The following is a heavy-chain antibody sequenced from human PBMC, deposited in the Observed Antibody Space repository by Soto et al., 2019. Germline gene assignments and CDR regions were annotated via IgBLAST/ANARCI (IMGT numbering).Heavy chain of an antibody. CDR1: GFTFSSYG. Sequence: PGGSLRLSCAASGFTFSSYGMHWVRQAPGKGLEWVAVIWYDGSNKYYADSVKGRFTISRDNSKNTLYLQMNSLRAEDTAVYYCARALLHGDSEDYYYYGMDVWGQGTTVTVSS. V-gene: IGHV3-33*01. J-gene: IGHJ6*02. CDR2: IWYDGSNK. CDR3: ARALLHGDSEDYYYYGMDV. D-gene: IGHD4-17*01.